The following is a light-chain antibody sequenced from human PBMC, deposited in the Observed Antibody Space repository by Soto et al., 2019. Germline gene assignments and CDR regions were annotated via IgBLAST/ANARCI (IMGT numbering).Light chain of an antibody. J-gene: IGLJ3*02. CDR3: QSYDSSPGV. CDR1: SSNIGAGYD. V-gene: IGLV1-40*01. CDR2: GNI. Sequence: QSVLTQQPSVSGAPGQRVTISCTGSSSNIGAGYDVHWYQQLPGTAPKLLIYGNINRPSGVPDRFSGSKSDTSASLAITGLQAEDEADYYCQSYDSSPGVFGGGTRLTVL.